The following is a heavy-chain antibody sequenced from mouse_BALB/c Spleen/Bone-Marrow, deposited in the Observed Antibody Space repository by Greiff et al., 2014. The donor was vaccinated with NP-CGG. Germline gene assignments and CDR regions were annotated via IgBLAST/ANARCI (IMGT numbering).Heavy chain of an antibody. J-gene: IGHJ4*01. CDR1: GYTFTSYW. CDR2: IYPGDGDT. Sequence: QVQLQQSGAELARPGASVKLSCKASGYTFTSYWMQWVKQRPGQGLEWIGAIYPGDGDTRYTQKFKGKATLTADKSSSIAYMRLSSLASEDSAVYYCARTGAYYGSMDYWGQGTSVTVSS. CDR3: ARTGAYYGSMDY. V-gene: IGHV1-87*01. D-gene: IGHD2-10*01.